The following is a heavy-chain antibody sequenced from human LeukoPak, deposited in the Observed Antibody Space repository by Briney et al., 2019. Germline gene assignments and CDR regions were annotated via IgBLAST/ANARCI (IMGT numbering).Heavy chain of an antibody. J-gene: IGHJ4*02. CDR3: ARDQPNYDSSNEDYFDY. CDR2: IYTSGST. D-gene: IGHD3-22*01. Sequence: SETLSLTCTVSGGSISSYYWSWIRQPAGKGLEWIGRIYTSGSTNYNPSLKSRVTISVDTSKNQFSLKLSSVTAADTAVYYCARDQPNYDSSNEDYFDYWGQGTLVTVSS. CDR1: GGSISSYY. V-gene: IGHV4-4*07.